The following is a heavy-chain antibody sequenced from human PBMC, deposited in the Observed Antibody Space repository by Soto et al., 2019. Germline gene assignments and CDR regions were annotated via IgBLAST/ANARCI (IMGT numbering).Heavy chain of an antibody. CDR1: GFTFSSYG. Sequence: GGSLRLSCAASGFTFSSYGMHWVRQAPGKGLEWVAVISYDGSNKYYADSVKGRFTISRDNSKNTLYLQMNSVRAEDTAVYYCAKDPSGVNYGSGSYYTFDYWGQGTLVTVSS. CDR3: AKDPSGVNYGSGSYYTFDY. J-gene: IGHJ4*02. V-gene: IGHV3-30*18. CDR2: ISYDGSNK. D-gene: IGHD3-10*01.